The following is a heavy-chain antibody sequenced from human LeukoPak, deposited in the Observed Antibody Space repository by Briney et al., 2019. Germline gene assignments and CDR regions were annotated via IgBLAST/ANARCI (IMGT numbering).Heavy chain of an antibody. CDR3: ARAPYYYGSGSYHIVNWFDP. CDR2: IYYSGSA. Sequence: SETLSLTCTVSGGSISSYYWSWIRQPPGKGLEWIGYIYYSGSANYNPSLKSRVTISVDTSKNQFSLKLSSVTAADTAVYYCARAPYYYGSGSYHIVNWFDPWGQGTLVTVSS. CDR1: GGSISSYY. J-gene: IGHJ5*02. V-gene: IGHV4-59*01. D-gene: IGHD3-10*01.